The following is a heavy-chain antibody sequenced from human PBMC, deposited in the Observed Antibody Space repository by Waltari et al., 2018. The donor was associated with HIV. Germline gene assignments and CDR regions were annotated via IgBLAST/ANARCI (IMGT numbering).Heavy chain of an antibody. V-gene: IGHV3-53*02. CDR2: IYRSGDA. D-gene: IGHD3-3*02. J-gene: IGHJ4*02. Sequence: EVQLVETGGGLIQPGGSLRLSCAASGLSVSSNYMNGGRQAPGKGLEWVSVIYRSGDAYYADFVKGRFTISRDNSKNTLYLQMNSLRAEDTAVYYCARVRSIMGRFLGFDYWGQGTLVTVSS. CDR3: ARVRSIMGRFLGFDY. CDR1: GLSVSSNY.